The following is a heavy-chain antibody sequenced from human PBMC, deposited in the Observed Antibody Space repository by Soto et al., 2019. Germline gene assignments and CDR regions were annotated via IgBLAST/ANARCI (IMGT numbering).Heavy chain of an antibody. Sequence: PGGSLRLSCTASGFTFGDYAMSWFRQAPGKGLEWVGFIRSKAYGGTTEYAASVKGRFTISRDDSKSIAYLQMNSLKTEDTAVYYCTSSGVVPAASPPLRFDYWGQGTLVTVPQ. CDR1: GFTFGDYA. J-gene: IGHJ4*02. CDR2: IRSKAYGGTT. V-gene: IGHV3-49*03. CDR3: TSSGVVPAASPPLRFDY. D-gene: IGHD2-2*01.